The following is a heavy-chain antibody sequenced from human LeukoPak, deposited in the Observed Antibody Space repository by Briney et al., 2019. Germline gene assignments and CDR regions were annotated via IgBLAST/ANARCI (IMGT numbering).Heavy chain of an antibody. CDR2: FDPEDGET. CDR1: GYTLTELS. J-gene: IGHJ4*02. D-gene: IGHD3-16*01. Sequence: ASVKVSCKVSGYTLTELSMHWVRQAPGKGLEWMGGFDPEDGETIYAQKFQGRVTMTEDTSTDTAYMELSSLRSEDTAVYYCARGTSTHHAFDYWGQGTLVTVSS. CDR3: ARGTSTHHAFDY. V-gene: IGHV1-24*01.